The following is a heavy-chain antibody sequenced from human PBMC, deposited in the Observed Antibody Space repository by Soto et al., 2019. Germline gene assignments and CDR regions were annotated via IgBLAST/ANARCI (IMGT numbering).Heavy chain of an antibody. D-gene: IGHD3-22*01. V-gene: IGHV1-69*01. Sequence: QVQVVQSGTEVKKPGSSVKVSCKASGGSFSSYGISWVRQAPGQGLEWMGGIIPMFGTPSYAQKFRDRVTINADGSTSTAYMDLSSLRSDDTAIYYCVRAGQYYDASGYADWGQGTLVTVSS. CDR1: GGSFSSYG. CDR3: VRAGQYYDASGYAD. J-gene: IGHJ4*02. CDR2: IIPMFGTP.